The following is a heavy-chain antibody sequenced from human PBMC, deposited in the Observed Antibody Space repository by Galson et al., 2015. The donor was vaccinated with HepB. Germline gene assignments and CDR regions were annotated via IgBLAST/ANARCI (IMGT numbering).Heavy chain of an antibody. CDR2: INTNSNYI. V-gene: IGHV3-21*01. Sequence: SLSLSCAASGFTFSAYNMNWVRQAPGKGLEWVSSINTNSNYIYYADSVKGRFTISRDNAKNSLYLQMNSLRAEDTAVYYCARVPPPYSWSAVDQWGQGTLVTVSS. CDR1: GFTFSAYN. D-gene: IGHD1-1*01. J-gene: IGHJ4*02. CDR3: ARVPPPYSWSAVDQ.